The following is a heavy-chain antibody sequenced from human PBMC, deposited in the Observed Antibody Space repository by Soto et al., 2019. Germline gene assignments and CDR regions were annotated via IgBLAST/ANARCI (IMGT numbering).Heavy chain of an antibody. Sequence: PSETLSLTCTVSGGSISGYYWSWIRQPPGKGLEWIGYIYYTGSTNYNPSLKSRVTISIDTSKNQFSLNLSSVTAADTAMYYCARSPDSGDYVDYWGQGTLVTVLL. D-gene: IGHD4-17*01. CDR3: ARSPDSGDYVDY. CDR1: GGSISGYY. V-gene: IGHV4-59*01. CDR2: IYYTGST. J-gene: IGHJ4*02.